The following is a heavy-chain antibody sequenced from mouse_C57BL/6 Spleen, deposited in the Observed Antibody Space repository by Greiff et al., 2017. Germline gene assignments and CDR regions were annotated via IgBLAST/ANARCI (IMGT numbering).Heavy chain of an antibody. J-gene: IGHJ3*01. V-gene: IGHV14-1*01. Sequence: EVKLQESGAELVRPGASVKLSCTASGFNIKDYYMHWVKQRPDQGLEWIGRIDPEDGDTEYAPKFQGKATMTADTSSNTAYLQLSSLTSEDTAVYYCTTTYYSNYVFAYWGQGTLVTVSA. D-gene: IGHD2-5*01. CDR2: IDPEDGDT. CDR1: GFNIKDYY. CDR3: TTTYYSNYVFAY.